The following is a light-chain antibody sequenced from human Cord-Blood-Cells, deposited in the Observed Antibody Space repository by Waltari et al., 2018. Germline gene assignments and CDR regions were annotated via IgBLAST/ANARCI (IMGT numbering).Light chain of an antibody. CDR2: EGS. J-gene: IGLJ1*01. CDR1: SSDVGSYNL. CDR3: CSYAGSSTYV. Sequence: QSALTQPASVSGSPGPSITISCTGTSSDVGSYNLVSWYPQQPGKAPNLMIYEGSKRPSGVSNRFSGSKSGNTASLTISGLQVEDEADYYCCSYAGSSTYVFGTGTKVTVL. V-gene: IGLV2-23*01.